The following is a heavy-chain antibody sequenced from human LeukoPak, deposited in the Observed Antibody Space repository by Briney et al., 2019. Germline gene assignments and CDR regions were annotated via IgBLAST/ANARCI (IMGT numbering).Heavy chain of an antibody. CDR3: AREGYYETSRPRGAH. V-gene: IGHV1-69*04. CDR1: GGTFSSYA. CDR2: IIPILGIA. Sequence: SVKVSCKASGGTFSSYAISWVRQAPGQGLEWMGRIIPILGIANYAQKFQGRVTITADKSTSTAYMELSSLRSEDTAVYYCAREGYYETSRPRGAHWGQGTLVTVSS. J-gene: IGHJ1*01. D-gene: IGHD3-3*01.